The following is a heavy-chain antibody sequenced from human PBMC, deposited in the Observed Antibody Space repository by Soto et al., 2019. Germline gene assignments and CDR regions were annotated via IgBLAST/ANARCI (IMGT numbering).Heavy chain of an antibody. CDR2: INSDGSST. CDR3: ERVGANPAFDY. D-gene: IGHD2-15*01. J-gene: IGHJ4*02. V-gene: IGHV3-74*01. CDR1: GFTFSSYW. Sequence: GGSLRLSCAASGFTFSSYWMHWVRQAPGKGLVWVSRINSDGSSTSYADSVKGRFTISRDNAKNTLYLQMNSLRAEDTAVYYCERVGANPAFDYWGQGTLVTVSS.